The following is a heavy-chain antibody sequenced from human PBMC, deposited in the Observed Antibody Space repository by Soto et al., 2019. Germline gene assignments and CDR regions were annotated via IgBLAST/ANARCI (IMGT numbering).Heavy chain of an antibody. D-gene: IGHD6-19*01. J-gene: IGHJ4*02. CDR1: GFTFRNHG. Sequence: GGSLRLSCAASGFTFRNHGMHWVRQAPGKGLEWVAVIWYDGSNKYYADSVKGRFAISRDDSKNTPYLQMNSLRAEDTAIYYCARDRSSTYFDYWGQGTQVTVSS. CDR2: IWYDGSNK. CDR3: ARDRSSTYFDY. V-gene: IGHV3-33*01.